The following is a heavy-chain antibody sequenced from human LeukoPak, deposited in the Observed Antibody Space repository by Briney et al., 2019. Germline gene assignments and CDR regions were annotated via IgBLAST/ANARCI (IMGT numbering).Heavy chain of an antibody. Sequence: SETLSLTCTVYGGSFSGYYWSWIRQPPGKGLEWIGSIYYSGSTYYNPSLKSRVTISVDTSKNQFSLKLSSVTAADTAVYYCARGLLWFGDDAFNAEYFQHWGQGTLVTVSS. CDR3: ARGLLWFGDDAFNAEYFQH. J-gene: IGHJ1*01. D-gene: IGHD3-10*01. CDR1: GGSFSGYY. CDR2: IYYSGST. V-gene: IGHV4-34*01.